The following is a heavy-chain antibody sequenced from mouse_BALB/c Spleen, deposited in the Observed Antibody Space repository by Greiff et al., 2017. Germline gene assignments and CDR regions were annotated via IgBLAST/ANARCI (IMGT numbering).Heavy chain of an antibody. V-gene: IGHV5-12-2*01. D-gene: IGHD2-1*01. CDR3: ARRYGNSLAMDY. Sequence: EVMLVESGGGLVQPGGSLKLSCAASGFTFSSYTMSWVRQTPEKRLEWVAYISNGGGSTYYPDTVKGRFTISRDNAKNTLYLQMSSLKSEDTAMYYCARRYGNSLAMDYWGQGTSVTVSS. CDR2: ISNGGGST. CDR1: GFTFSSYT. J-gene: IGHJ4*01.